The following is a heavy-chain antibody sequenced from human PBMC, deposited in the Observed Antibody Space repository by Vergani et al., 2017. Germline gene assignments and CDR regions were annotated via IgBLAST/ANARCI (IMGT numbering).Heavy chain of an antibody. J-gene: IGHJ4*02. V-gene: IGHV1-46*01. D-gene: IGHD3-16*01. CDR1: GYPFTSYY. Sequence: QVQLVQSGAEVKKPGASVKVSCKASGYPFTSYYMHWVRQAPGQGLGWMGIINPSGGRTSYAQKFQGRVTMTRDTSTSTVYMELSSLTSEDTAVYYCAGDEAGGFYPDLPDYWGQGTLVTVSS. CDR3: AGDEAGGFYPDLPDY. CDR2: INPSGGRT.